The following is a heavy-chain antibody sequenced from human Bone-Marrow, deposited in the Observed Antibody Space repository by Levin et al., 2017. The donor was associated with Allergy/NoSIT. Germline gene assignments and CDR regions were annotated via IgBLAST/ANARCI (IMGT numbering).Heavy chain of an antibody. CDR1: GFTFSSYA. CDR3: AKLKIGDSYEGDGMDG. CDR2: IRGSGDSA. D-gene: IGHD3-16*01. Sequence: GGSLRLSCAASGFTFSSYAMNWVRQAPGKGLEWVSGIRGSGDSAYYADSAKGRFTISRDNSKNTLYLHMNSLRAEDTAVYYCAKLKIGDSYEGDGMDGWGRGTMVTVSS. V-gene: IGHV3-23*01. J-gene: IGHJ6*02.